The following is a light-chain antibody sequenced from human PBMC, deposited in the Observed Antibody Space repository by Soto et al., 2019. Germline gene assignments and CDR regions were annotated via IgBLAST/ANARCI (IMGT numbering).Light chain of an antibody. V-gene: IGKV3-20*01. CDR3: QQYWSSPPLT. J-gene: IGKJ4*01. CDR2: GAS. Sequence: EIALMQSPGTLSLSPGERATLSCRASQSVSNNYVAWSQQKPGQPPRLLIAGASSRATGIPDRFSGSGSGTDFTLTISRLEPEDFAVYYCQQYWSSPPLTFGGGTKVEIK. CDR1: QSVSNNY.